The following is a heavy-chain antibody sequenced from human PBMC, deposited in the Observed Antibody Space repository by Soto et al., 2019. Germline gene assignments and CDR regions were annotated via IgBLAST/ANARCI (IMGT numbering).Heavy chain of an antibody. J-gene: IGHJ6*02. D-gene: IGHD2-15*01. Sequence: QVQLVQSGAEVKKPGSSVKVSCKASGGTFSSYTISWVRQAPGQGLEWMGRIIPILGIANYAQKFQGRVTITADKSTSTAYMELSSLRSEDKAVYYCARPYCSGGSCYPGDYYYGMDVWGQGTTVTVSS. CDR2: IIPILGIA. V-gene: IGHV1-69*02. CDR3: ARPYCSGGSCYPGDYYYGMDV. CDR1: GGTFSSYT.